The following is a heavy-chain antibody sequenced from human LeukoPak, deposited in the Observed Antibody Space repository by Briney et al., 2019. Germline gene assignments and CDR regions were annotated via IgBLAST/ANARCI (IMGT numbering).Heavy chain of an antibody. Sequence: SETLSLTCTVSGGSISSSSYYWGWIRQPPGKGLEWIGYIYYSGSTNYNPSLKSRVTISVDTSKNQFSLKLSSVTAADTAVYYCARDNGGQWLVFDYWGQGTLVTVSS. J-gene: IGHJ4*02. CDR3: ARDNGGQWLVFDY. CDR2: IYYSGST. CDR1: GGSISSSSYY. D-gene: IGHD6-19*01. V-gene: IGHV4-61*01.